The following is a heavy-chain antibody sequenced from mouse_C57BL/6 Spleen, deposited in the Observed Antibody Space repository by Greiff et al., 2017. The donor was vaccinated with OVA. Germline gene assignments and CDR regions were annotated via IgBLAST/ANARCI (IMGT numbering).Heavy chain of an antibody. CDR1: GYTFTSYG. V-gene: IGHV1-81*01. Sequence: QVHVKQSGAELARPGASVKLSCKASGYTFTSYGISWVKQRTGQGLEWIGEIYPRSGNTYYNEKFKGKATLTADKSSSTAYMELRSLTSEDSAVYFCARGGYDYERDYFDYWGQGTTLTVSS. D-gene: IGHD2-4*01. CDR3: ARGGYDYERDYFDY. CDR2: IYPRSGNT. J-gene: IGHJ2*01.